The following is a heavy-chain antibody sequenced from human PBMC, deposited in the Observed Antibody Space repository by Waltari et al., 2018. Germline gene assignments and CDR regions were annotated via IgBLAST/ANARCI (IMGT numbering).Heavy chain of an antibody. D-gene: IGHD2-15*01. CDR1: GGSIRSYY. CDR2: ISYSGSI. V-gene: IGHV4-59*01. Sequence: QVQLQESGPGLVKPSETLSLPCTVSGGSIRSYYWSWIRQSPEKGLEWIGYISYSGSINYNPSLKSRVTISVDTSKNQFSLKLTSVTAADTAVYYCARFYCSGGSCSPEDHWGQGTLVTVSS. CDR3: ARFYCSGGSCSPEDH. J-gene: IGHJ4*02.